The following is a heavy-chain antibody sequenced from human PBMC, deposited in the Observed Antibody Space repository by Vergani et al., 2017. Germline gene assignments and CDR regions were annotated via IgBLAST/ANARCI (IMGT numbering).Heavy chain of an antibody. J-gene: IGHJ5*01. D-gene: IGHD6-6*01. CDR1: GFTFNSFA. CDR2: ISGGGDTN. CDR3: AKCDRLEARDNWFDS. Sequence: VQLLESGGGLVQSGGSLRLSCAASGFTFNSFAMTWVRQAPGMGLEGISTISGGGDTNHYAESVKGRFTISRDNYKSTLYLQIKSLRAEDTAVYYSAKCDRLEARDNWFDSWGQGSQVTVSS. V-gene: IGHV3-23*01.